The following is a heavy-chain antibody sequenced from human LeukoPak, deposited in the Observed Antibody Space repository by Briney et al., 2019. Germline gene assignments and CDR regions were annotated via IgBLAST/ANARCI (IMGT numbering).Heavy chain of an antibody. CDR3: ARGPHLNNWFDP. V-gene: IGHV1-8*03. CDR1: GYTFTSYD. J-gene: IGHJ5*02. Sequence: ASVKVSCKASGYTFTSYDINWVRQATGQGLEWMGWMNPNSGNTGYAQKFQGRVTITRNTSISTAYMELSSLRSEDTAVYYCARGPHLNNWFDPWGQGTLVTVSS. CDR2: MNPNSGNT.